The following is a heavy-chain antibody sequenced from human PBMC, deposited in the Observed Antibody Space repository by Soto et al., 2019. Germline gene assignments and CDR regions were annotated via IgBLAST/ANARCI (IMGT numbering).Heavy chain of an antibody. CDR1: GYTFTSYG. CDR3: SIVPVRSSSPNWFDP. Sequence: ASVKVSCKASGYTFTSYGISWVRQAPGQGLERMGWISAYNGNTNYAQKLQGRVTMTTDTSTSTAYMELRSLRSDDTALYYFSIVPVRSSSPNWFDPWGQGTLVTVSS. D-gene: IGHD6-6*01. V-gene: IGHV1-18*01. J-gene: IGHJ5*02. CDR2: ISAYNGNT.